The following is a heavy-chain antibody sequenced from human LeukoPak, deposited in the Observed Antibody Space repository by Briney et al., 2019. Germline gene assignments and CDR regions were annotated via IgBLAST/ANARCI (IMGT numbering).Heavy chain of an antibody. Sequence: SETLSLTCTVSGGSISSYYWSWIRQPAGKGLEWIGRIYTSGSTNYNPSLKSRVTISVDKSKNQFSLKLGSVTAADTAVYYCARVLSSWQFDYWGQGTLVTVSS. V-gene: IGHV4-4*07. CDR2: IYTSGST. CDR3: ARVLSSWQFDY. J-gene: IGHJ4*02. CDR1: GGSISSYY. D-gene: IGHD6-13*01.